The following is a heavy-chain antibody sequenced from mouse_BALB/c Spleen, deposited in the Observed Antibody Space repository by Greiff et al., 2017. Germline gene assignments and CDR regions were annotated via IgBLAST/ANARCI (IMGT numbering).Heavy chain of an antibody. CDR1: GYTFTDYA. CDR3: ARNGKDAMDY. J-gene: IGHJ4*01. CDR2: ISTYYGDA. D-gene: IGHD2-1*01. Sequence: QVQLKESGAELVRPGVSVKISCKGSGYTFTDYAMHWVKQSHAKSLEWIGVISTYYGDASYNQKFKGKATMTVDKSSSTAYMELARLTSEDSAIYYCARNGKDAMDYWGQGTSVTVSS. V-gene: IGHV1S137*01.